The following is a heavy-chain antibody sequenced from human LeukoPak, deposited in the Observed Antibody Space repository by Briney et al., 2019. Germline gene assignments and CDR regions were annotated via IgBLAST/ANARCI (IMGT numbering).Heavy chain of an antibody. J-gene: IGHJ3*02. V-gene: IGHV4-59*01. CDR3: ARDGPPGAFDI. CDR1: GGSTSSYY. Sequence: SETLSLTCTVSGGSTSSYYWSWIRQPPGKGLEWIGYIYYSGSTNYNPSLKSRVTISVDTSKNQFSLKLSSVTAADTAVYYCARDGPPGAFDIWGQGTMVTVSS. CDR2: IYYSGST.